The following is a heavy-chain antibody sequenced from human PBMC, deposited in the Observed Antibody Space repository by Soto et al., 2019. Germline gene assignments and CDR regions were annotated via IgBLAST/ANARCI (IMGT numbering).Heavy chain of an antibody. D-gene: IGHD7-27*01. CDR3: ARKTGEDDDAFDI. V-gene: IGHV1-69*13. CDR2: IIPIFGTA. CDR1: GGTFSNYA. J-gene: IGHJ3*02. Sequence: ASVKVSCKASGGTFSNYAISWVRQAPGQGLEWMGGIIPIFGTANYAQKFQGRVTITADESTSTAYMELSSLRSEDTAVYYCARKTGEDDDAFDIWGQGTMVTVSS.